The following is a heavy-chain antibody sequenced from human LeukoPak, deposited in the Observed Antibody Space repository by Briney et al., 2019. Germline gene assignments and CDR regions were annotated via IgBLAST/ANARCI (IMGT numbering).Heavy chain of an antibody. D-gene: IGHD6-13*01. CDR3: AREASIEAAGNAFDI. CDR1: GYTFSSYA. J-gene: IGHJ3*02. V-gene: IGHV1-3*01. CDR2: INAGNGYT. Sequence: GASVKVSCKASGYTFSSYAMYWLRQAPGQRLDWMGWINAGNGYTKYSQNFQGRVTITRDTSASTAYMELSSLRSEDTAVYYCAREASIEAAGNAFDIWDQGTMVTVSS.